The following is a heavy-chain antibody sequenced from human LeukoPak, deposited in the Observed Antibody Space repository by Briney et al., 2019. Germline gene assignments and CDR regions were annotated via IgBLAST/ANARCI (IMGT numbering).Heavy chain of an antibody. D-gene: IGHD1-1*01. Sequence: PSETLSLTCTVSGASVNIGNYYWTWIRQPPGKGLEWIGYISHIGSTNYNPSLKSRVTISVDTSKNQFSLKLSSVTAADTAVYYCAREGTAGTNLNWFDPWGQGTLVTVSS. CDR1: GASVNIGNYY. CDR2: ISHIGST. V-gene: IGHV4-61*01. J-gene: IGHJ5*02. CDR3: AREGTAGTNLNWFDP.